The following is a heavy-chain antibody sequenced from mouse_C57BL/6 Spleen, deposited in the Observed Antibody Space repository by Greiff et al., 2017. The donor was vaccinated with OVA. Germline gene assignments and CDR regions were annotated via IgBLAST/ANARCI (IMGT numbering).Heavy chain of an antibody. V-gene: IGHV1-82*01. J-gene: IGHJ4*01. Sequence: VKLMESGPELVKPGASVKISCKASGYAFSSSWMNWVKQRPGKGLEWIGRIYPGDGDTNYNGKFKGKATLTADKSSSTAYMQLSSLTSEDSAVYFCARSRYDYDEGYAMDYWGQGTSVTVSS. CDR1: GYAFSSSW. CDR2: IYPGDGDT. D-gene: IGHD2-4*01. CDR3: ARSRYDYDEGYAMDY.